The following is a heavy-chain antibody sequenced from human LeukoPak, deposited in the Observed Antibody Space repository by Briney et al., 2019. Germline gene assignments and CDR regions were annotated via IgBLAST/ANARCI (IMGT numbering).Heavy chain of an antibody. CDR1: GGSISSGSYY. Sequence: PSETLFLTCTVSGGSISSGSYYWSWIRQPAGKGLEWIGRIYTSGSTNYNPSLKSRVTISVDTSKNQFSLKLSSVTAADTALYYCGKDITPGGLDYLGQGTLVTVSS. D-gene: IGHD1-14*01. CDR2: IYTSGST. CDR3: GKDITPGGLDY. V-gene: IGHV4-61*02. J-gene: IGHJ4*02.